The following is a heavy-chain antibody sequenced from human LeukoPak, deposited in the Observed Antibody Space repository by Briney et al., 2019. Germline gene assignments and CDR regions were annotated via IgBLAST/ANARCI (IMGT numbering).Heavy chain of an antibody. CDR1: GFTFSDYY. D-gene: IGHD3-22*01. CDR3: ARDQRITTIVVVPDAFDI. V-gene: IGHV3-11*04. Sequence: PGGSLRLSCAASGFTFSDYYMSWIRQAPGKGLEWVSYISSSGSTIYYADSVKGRFTISRDNAKNSLYLQMNSLRAEDTAVYYCARDQRITTIVVVPDAFDIWGQGTMVTVSS. J-gene: IGHJ3*02. CDR2: ISSSGSTI.